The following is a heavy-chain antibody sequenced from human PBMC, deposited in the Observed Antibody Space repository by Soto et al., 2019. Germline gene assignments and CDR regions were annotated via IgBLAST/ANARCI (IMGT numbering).Heavy chain of an antibody. CDR2: IIETGGIT. V-gene: IGHV3-23*01. D-gene: IGHD6-6*01. CDR3: AKSPINTMAARSDLGLFDY. CDR1: GFTFSNYA. Sequence: EVQLLDSGGDLVQPGGSLRLSCAASGFTFSNYAMSWVRQAPGKGLEWGSSIIETGGITNYADSVKGRFTISRDNSKNTLYLNMSSLRAEDTAVYFCAKSPINTMAARSDLGLFDYWGQGTLVTVSS. J-gene: IGHJ4*02.